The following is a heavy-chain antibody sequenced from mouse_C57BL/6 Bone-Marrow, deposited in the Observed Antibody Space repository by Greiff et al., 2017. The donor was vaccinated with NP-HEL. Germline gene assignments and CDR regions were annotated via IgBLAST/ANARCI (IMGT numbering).Heavy chain of an antibody. V-gene: IGHV5-16*01. J-gene: IGHJ3*01. D-gene: IGHD2-4*01. Sequence: DVKLVESEGGLVQPGSSMKLSCTASGFTFSDYYMAWVRQVPEKGLEWVANINYDGSSTYYLDSLHSRFIISRDNAKNILYLQMSSLKSEDTATYYCARGGDYDGFAYWGQGTLVTVSA. CDR1: GFTFSDYY. CDR3: ARGGDYDGFAY. CDR2: INYDGSST.